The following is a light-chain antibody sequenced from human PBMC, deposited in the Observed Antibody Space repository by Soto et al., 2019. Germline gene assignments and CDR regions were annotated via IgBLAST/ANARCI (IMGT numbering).Light chain of an antibody. CDR3: QQYYSYPRT. Sequence: IQMTQSPSTLPASVVDRVTITCRASENISRWLAWYQQKPGKAPKLLIYDASRLESGVPSRFSGSGSGTDFTLTISCLQSEDFATYYCQQYYSYPRTFGQGTKVDIK. J-gene: IGKJ1*01. CDR1: ENISRW. CDR2: DAS. V-gene: IGKV1-5*01.